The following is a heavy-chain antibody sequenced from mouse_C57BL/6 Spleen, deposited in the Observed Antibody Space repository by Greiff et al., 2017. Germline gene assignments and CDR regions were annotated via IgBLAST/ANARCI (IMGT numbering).Heavy chain of an antibody. CDR1: GYTFTDYE. J-gene: IGHJ3*01. CDR3: TRGSWFAY. Sequence: VQLQQSGAELVRPGASVTLSCKASGYTFTDYEMHWVKQTPVHGLEWIGAIDPETGGTAYNQKFKGKAILTADKSSSTAYMELRSLPSEDSAVYYCTRGSWFAYWGQGTLVTVSA. V-gene: IGHV1-15*01. CDR2: IDPETGGT.